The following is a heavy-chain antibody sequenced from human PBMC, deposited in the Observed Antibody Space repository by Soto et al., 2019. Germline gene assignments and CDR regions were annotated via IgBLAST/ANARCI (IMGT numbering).Heavy chain of an antibody. D-gene: IGHD2-21*01. J-gene: IGHJ4*01. V-gene: IGHV3-7*01. CDR3: AGHVI. CDR2: INTDGSRM. Sequence: EAQLVESGGGLVQPGGSLRLSCAASGFAFSASCMSWARQAAGKGLEWVAKINTDGSRMSYVDSVTDRFTISRDNAQNTLCLQMDSLRAELTTVYYFAGHVIRGAGTLVTVAS. CDR1: GFAFSASC.